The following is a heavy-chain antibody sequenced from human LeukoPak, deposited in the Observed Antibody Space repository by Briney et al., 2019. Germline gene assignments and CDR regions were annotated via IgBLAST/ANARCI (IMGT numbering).Heavy chain of an antibody. CDR2: IYNSEST. Sequence: SETLSLTCTVSGGSIGGYYWSWIRQPAGKGLEWIGRIYNSESTNYSPSLKSRVTMSVDTSKNQFSLKLYSVTAADTAVYYCARDRSSSWDLDWFDPWGQGTLVTVSS. CDR3: ARDRSSSWDLDWFDP. D-gene: IGHD6-13*01. J-gene: IGHJ5*02. V-gene: IGHV4-4*07. CDR1: GGSIGGYY.